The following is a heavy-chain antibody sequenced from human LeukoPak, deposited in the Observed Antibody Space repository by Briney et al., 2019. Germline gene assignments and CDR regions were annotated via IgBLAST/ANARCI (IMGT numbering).Heavy chain of an antibody. CDR2: IDNAGSIT. J-gene: IGHJ4*02. CDR3: AKAPQYYDILTGYYLGYYFDY. CDR1: GFTFSNYW. V-gene: IGHV3-74*03. Sequence: GGSLRLSCAASGFTFSNYWIHWVRQAPGKGLVWVSRIDNAGSITTYADSVKGRFTISRDNAENTLYLQMNSLRVEDTAVYYCAKAPQYYDILTGYYLGYYFDYWGQGTLVTVSS. D-gene: IGHD3-9*01.